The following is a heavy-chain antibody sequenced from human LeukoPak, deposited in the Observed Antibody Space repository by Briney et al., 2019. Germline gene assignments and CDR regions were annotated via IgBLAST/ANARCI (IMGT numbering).Heavy chain of an antibody. J-gene: IGHJ4*02. CDR3: ASHAPNYYDISGYYYVYFDY. CDR2: IYYSGST. V-gene: IGHV4-39*01. CDR1: GGSISSSSYY. D-gene: IGHD3-22*01. Sequence: SETLCLTCTVSGGSISSSSYYWGWVRQPPGKGVEWIGSIYYSGSTYYNPSRKSRVTISVDTSKNQFSLKLSSVTAADTAVYYCASHAPNYYDISGYYYVYFDYWGQGTLVTVSS.